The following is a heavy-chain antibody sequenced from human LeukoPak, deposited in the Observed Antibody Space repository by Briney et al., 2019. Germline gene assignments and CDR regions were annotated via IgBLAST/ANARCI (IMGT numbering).Heavy chain of an antibody. CDR3: ARGPHSSGYYSDY. CDR1: GFTFSSYS. CDR2: ISSSSSYI. Sequence: GGSLRLSCAASGFTFSSYSMNWVRQAPGKGLELVSSISSSSSYIYYADSVKGRFTISRDNAKNSLYLQMNSLRAEDTAVYYCARGPHSSGYYSDYWGQGTLVTVSS. V-gene: IGHV3-21*01. J-gene: IGHJ4*02. D-gene: IGHD3-22*01.